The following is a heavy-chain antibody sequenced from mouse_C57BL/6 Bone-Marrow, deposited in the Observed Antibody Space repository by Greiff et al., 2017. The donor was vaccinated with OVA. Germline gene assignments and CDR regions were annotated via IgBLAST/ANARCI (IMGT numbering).Heavy chain of an antibody. Sequence: EVQLVESGAELVRPGASVKLSCTASGFNIKDDYMHWVKQRPEQGLEWIGWIDPENGDTEYASQFQGKATITADTSSNTAYLQLSRLTSEDTAVYYCTSYGNFDYWGQGTTLTVSS. D-gene: IGHD2-1*01. CDR3: TSYGNFDY. CDR1: GFNIKDDY. J-gene: IGHJ2*01. CDR2: IDPENGDT. V-gene: IGHV14-4*01.